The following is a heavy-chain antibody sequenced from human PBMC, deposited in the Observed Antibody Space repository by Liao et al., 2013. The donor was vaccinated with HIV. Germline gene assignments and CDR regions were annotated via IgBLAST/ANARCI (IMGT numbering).Heavy chain of an antibody. CDR1: GGSISRSSYY. V-gene: IGHV4-39*07. CDR3: TRDIGWIQLSRFDP. Sequence: QLRLQESGPGLVKPSESLALTCAVSGGSISRSSYYWGWIRQSPGKGLEWIGTFYYTGITNYNLSLKSRVTISVDTSKNQFSLRLTSVTAADTAVYYCTRDIGWIQLSRFDPSGPREPVGHRLL. J-gene: IGHJ5*02. CDR2: FYYTGIT. D-gene: IGHD5-18*01.